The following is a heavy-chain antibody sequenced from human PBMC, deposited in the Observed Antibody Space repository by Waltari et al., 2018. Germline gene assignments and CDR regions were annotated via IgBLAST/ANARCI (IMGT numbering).Heavy chain of an antibody. Sequence: QVQLVQSGAEVKKPGASVEVSCKASGYTFSRYYMHWMRQAPGQGLQWMGRIDPSGGSTTYAQKFQGRITMTRDTSTSTVYMELSSLRSEDTAVYYCASYGSGSQAHFDYWGQGTLVTVSS. CDR2: IDPSGGST. CDR3: ASYGSGSQAHFDY. J-gene: IGHJ4*02. CDR1: GYTFSRYY. D-gene: IGHD3-10*01. V-gene: IGHV1-46*01.